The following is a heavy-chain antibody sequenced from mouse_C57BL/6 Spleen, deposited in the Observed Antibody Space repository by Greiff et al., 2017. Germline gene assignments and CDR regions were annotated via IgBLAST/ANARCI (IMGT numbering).Heavy chain of an antibody. D-gene: IGHD1-3*01. CDR2: IYPRSGNT. J-gene: IGHJ4*01. CDR3: ARDELLAMDY. CDR1: GYTFTSYG. Sequence: VKLQESGAELARPGASVKLSCKASGYTFTSYGISWVKQRTGQGLEWIGEIYPRSGNTYYNERFKGKATLTADKSSSTAYMELRSLTSEDSAVYFCARDELLAMDYWGQGTSVTVSS. V-gene: IGHV1-81*01.